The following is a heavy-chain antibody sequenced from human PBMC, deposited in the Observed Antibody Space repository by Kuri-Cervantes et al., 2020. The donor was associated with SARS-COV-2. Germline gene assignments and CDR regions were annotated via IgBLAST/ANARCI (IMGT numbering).Heavy chain of an antibody. D-gene: IGHD2-15*01. Sequence: GGSLRLSCAASGFTFSSYWMSWVRQAPGKGLEWVANIKQDGSEKYYVDSVKGRFTISGDNAKNSLYLQMNSLRVEDTAVYHCATGRVVAANWGQGTLVTVSS. V-gene: IGHV3-7*01. CDR1: GFTFSSYW. CDR3: ATGRVVAAN. J-gene: IGHJ4*02. CDR2: IKQDGSEK.